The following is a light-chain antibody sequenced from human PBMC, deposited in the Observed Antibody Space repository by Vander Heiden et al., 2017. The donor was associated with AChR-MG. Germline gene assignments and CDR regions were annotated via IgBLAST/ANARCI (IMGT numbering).Light chain of an antibody. J-gene: IGLJ2*01. CDR2: DDS. V-gene: IGLV3-21*02. Sequence: SYVLTQPPSVSVAPGRPATITCGGNNIGSKSVHWYQQKLGQAPVLVFYDDSDRPSGIPERISGSNSGNTATLTISRVEAGDEGDYYCQVWDSVSDPVVFGGGTKLTVL. CDR3: QVWDSVSDPVV. CDR1: NIGSKS.